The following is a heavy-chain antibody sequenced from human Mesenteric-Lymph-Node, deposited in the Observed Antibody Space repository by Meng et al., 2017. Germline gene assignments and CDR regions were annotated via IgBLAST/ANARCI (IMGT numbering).Heavy chain of an antibody. CDR3: ARNYDGGVDY. CDR1: GFTFSSYV. Sequence: EVQLVESGGGLVQPGGSLRLSCAASGFTFSSYVMYWVRQAPGKGLEWVSRINNDGRSTGYADSVKGRFTISRENAKNTLYLQMNSLGAEDTAVYYCARNYDGGVDYWGQGTLVTVSS. V-gene: IGHV3-74*01. D-gene: IGHD4-23*01. J-gene: IGHJ4*02. CDR2: INNDGRST.